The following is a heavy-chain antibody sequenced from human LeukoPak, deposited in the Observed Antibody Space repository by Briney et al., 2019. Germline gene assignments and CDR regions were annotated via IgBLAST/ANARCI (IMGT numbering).Heavy chain of an antibody. D-gene: IGHD5-18*01. Sequence: GGSLRLSCAASGFTFSSYAMHWVRQAPGKGLEWVAVISYDGSNKYYADSVKGRFTISRDNSKNTLYLQMNSLRAEDTAVYYCARAYDPLWSTVYFDYWGQGTLVTVSS. V-gene: IGHV3-30-3*01. CDR2: ISYDGSNK. CDR1: GFTFSSYA. CDR3: ARAYDPLWSTVYFDY. J-gene: IGHJ4*02.